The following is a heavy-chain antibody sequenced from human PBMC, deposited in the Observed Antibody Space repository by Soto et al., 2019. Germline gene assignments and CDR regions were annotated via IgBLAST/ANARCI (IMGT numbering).Heavy chain of an antibody. Sequence: GGSLILSCAASGFTFSSYGMHWVRQAPGKGLEWVAVISYDGSNKYYADSVKGRFTISRDNSKNTLYLQMNSLRAEDTAVYYCAKFVDTAMVFNGMDVWGQGTTVTVSS. V-gene: IGHV3-30*18. D-gene: IGHD5-18*01. CDR1: GFTFSSYG. J-gene: IGHJ6*02. CDR2: ISYDGSNK. CDR3: AKFVDTAMVFNGMDV.